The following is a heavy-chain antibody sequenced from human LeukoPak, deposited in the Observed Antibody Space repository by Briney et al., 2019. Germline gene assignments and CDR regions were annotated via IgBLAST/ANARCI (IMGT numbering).Heavy chain of an antibody. Sequence: GGSLRLSCAASGFTFSSYAMHWVRQAPGKGLEWVAVISYDGSNKYYADSVKGRFTISRDNSKNTLYLQMNSLRAEDTAVYYCARVFGSSWYYYYYYGMDVWGQGTTVTVSS. D-gene: IGHD6-13*01. CDR1: GFTFSSYA. J-gene: IGHJ6*02. CDR3: ARVFGSSWYYYYYYGMDV. CDR2: ISYDGSNK. V-gene: IGHV3-30-3*01.